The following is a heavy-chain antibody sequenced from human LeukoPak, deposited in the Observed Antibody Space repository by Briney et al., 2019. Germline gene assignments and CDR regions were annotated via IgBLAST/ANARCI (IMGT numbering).Heavy chain of an antibody. CDR3: AGGLPISGWVN. D-gene: IGHD6-19*01. CDR2: INHSGST. V-gene: IGHV4-34*01. J-gene: IGHJ4*02. CDR1: GGSFSDYY. Sequence: ETLSLXCAVYGGSFSDYYWSWVRQPPGKGLQWIGEINHSGSTNYNPSLKSRVTISVDTSKTQFSLKLSSVTAADTAVYYCAGGLPISGWVNWGQGTLVTVSS.